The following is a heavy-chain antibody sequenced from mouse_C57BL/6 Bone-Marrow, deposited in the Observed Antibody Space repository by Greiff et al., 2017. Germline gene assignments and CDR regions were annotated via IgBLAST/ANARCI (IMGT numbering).Heavy chain of an antibody. V-gene: IGHV1-69*01. J-gene: IGHJ2*01. CDR1: GYTFTSYW. CDR2: IDPSDSYT. Sequence: QVQLQQPGAELVMPGASVKLSCKASGYTFTSYWMHWVKQRPGQGLEWIGEIDPSDSYTNYNQKFKGKSTLTLDKSYSTAYMQLSSLTSEDSAVYYCARGELRRVDYWGQGTTLTVSS. CDR3: ARGELRRVDY. D-gene: IGHD2-4*01.